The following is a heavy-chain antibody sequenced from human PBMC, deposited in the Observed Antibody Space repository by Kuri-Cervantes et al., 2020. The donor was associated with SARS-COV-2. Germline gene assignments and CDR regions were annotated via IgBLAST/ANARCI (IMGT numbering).Heavy chain of an antibody. V-gene: IGHV3-23*01. Sequence: GGSLRLSCAASGFTFSSYAMSWVRQAPGKGLEWVSVISGSGGSTYYADSVKGRFTISRDNAKNSLYLQMNSLRAEDTAVYYRARPRTTTVFGFDPWGQGTLVTVSS. J-gene: IGHJ5*02. CDR2: ISGSGGST. CDR1: GFTFSSYA. D-gene: IGHD4-17*01. CDR3: ARPRTTTVFGFDP.